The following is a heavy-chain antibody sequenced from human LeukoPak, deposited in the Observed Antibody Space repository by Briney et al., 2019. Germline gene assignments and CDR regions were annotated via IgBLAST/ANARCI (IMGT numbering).Heavy chain of an antibody. V-gene: IGHV4-39*01. D-gene: IGHD4-11*01. Sequence: SETLSLTCTVSGGSISSSSYYWGWIRQPLGKGLEWIGSMYYSGSTYYNPSLKSRVTISVDTSKNQFSLKVSSVTAADTAVYYCARTVTIGNVDYWGQGTLVTVSS. CDR3: ARTVTIGNVDY. CDR1: GGSISSSSYY. J-gene: IGHJ4*02. CDR2: MYYSGST.